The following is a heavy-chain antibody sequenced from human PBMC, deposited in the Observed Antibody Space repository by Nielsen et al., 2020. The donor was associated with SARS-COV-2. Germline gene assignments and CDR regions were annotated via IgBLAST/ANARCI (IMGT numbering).Heavy chain of an antibody. V-gene: IGHV3-9*01. Sequence: SLKISCAASGFTFDDYAMHWVRQAPGKGLEWVSGISWNSGSIAYADSVKGRFTISRDNAKNSLHLQMNSLRAEDTAFYYRARGRRVGTTLFEYWGQGTLVTVSS. CDR1: GFTFDDYA. D-gene: IGHD1-14*01. CDR3: ARGRRVGTTLFEY. J-gene: IGHJ4*02. CDR2: ISWNSGSI.